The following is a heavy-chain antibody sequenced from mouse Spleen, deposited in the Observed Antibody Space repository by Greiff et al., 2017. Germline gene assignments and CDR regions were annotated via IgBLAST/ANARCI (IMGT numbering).Heavy chain of an antibody. CDR2: IGPGSGST. V-gene: IGHV1-77*01. D-gene: IGHD1-1*01. J-gene: IGHJ3*01. CDR1: GYTFTDYY. CDR3: ARSPDYYGSSYPFAY. Sequence: QVQLQQSGAELVKPGASVKISCKASGYTFTDYYINWVKQRPGQGLEWIGKIGPGSGSTYYNEKFKGKATLTADKSSSTAYMQLSSLTSEDSAVYFCARSPDYYGSSYPFAYWGQGTLVTVSA.